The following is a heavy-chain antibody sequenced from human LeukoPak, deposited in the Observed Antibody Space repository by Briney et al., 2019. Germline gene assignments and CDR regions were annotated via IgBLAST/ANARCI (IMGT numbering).Heavy chain of an antibody. CDR2: IYTGGNT. J-gene: IGHJ4*02. D-gene: IGHD3-22*01. CDR3: ARGDDSGYYAYFAS. CDR1: GFSVSNSY. V-gene: IGHV3-53*01. Sequence: GGSLRLSCAASGFSVSNSYLSWVRQAPGKGLEWVSTIYTGGNTYYAASVKGRFTISRDFSKNTVFLHMNSLRAEDTAMYYCARGDDSGYYAYFASWGQGALVTVSS.